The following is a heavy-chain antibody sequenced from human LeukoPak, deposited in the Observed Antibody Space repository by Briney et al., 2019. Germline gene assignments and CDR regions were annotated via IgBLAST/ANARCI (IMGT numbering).Heavy chain of an antibody. Sequence: PSETLSLTCTVSGGSISSSNWWSWVRQPPGKGLEWIGEIYHSGSTNYNPSLKSRVTISVDKSKNQFSLKLSSVTAADTAVYYCARDSDPDTAMAPFDYWGQGTLVTVSS. D-gene: IGHD5-18*01. J-gene: IGHJ4*02. CDR2: IYHSGST. CDR1: GGSISSSNW. CDR3: ARDSDPDTAMAPFDY. V-gene: IGHV4-4*02.